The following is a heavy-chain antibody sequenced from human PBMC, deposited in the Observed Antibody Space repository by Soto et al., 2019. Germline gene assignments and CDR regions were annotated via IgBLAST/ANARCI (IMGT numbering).Heavy chain of an antibody. CDR3: ARDPHSGSYYVPTDY. CDR2: ISAYNGNT. CDR1: GYTFTSYG. D-gene: IGHD1-26*01. J-gene: IGHJ4*02. Sequence: QVQLVQSGAEVKKPGASVKVSCKASGYTFTSYGISWVRQAPGQGLEWMGWISAYNGNTNYAQKLQGRVTMTTDTSTSTAYMELRSLTSDDTAVYYCARDPHSGSYYVPTDYWGQGTLVTVSS. V-gene: IGHV1-18*01.